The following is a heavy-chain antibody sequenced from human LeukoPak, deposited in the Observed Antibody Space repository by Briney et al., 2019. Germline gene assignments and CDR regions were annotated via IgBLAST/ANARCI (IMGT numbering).Heavy chain of an antibody. Sequence: SETLSLTCAVSGGSISSYYWSWIRQPPGKGLEWIGYIYYSGSTNYNPSLKSRVTISVDTSKNQFSLKLSSVTAADTAVYYCARHPHMITFGGVTYYFDYWGQGTLVTVSS. CDR1: GGSISSYY. D-gene: IGHD3-16*01. V-gene: IGHV4-59*08. CDR2: IYYSGST. CDR3: ARHPHMITFGGVTYYFDY. J-gene: IGHJ4*02.